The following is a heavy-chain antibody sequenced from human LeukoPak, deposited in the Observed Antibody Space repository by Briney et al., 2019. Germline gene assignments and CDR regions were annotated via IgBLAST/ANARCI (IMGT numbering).Heavy chain of an antibody. CDR3: ATAAYYYDSSGPWYFDY. V-gene: IGHV1-2*02. D-gene: IGHD3-22*01. CDR2: INPNSGGT. Sequence: ASVKVSCKASGYTFTGYYMHWVRQAPGQGREWMGWINPNSGGTNYAQKFQGSLSMTRDTSISTAYMELSRLRSDDTAVYYCATAAYYYDSSGPWYFDYWGQGTLVAVSS. CDR1: GYTFTGYY. J-gene: IGHJ4*02.